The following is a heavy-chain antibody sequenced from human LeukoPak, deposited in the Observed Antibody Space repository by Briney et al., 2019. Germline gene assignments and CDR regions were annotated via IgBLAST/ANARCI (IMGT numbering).Heavy chain of an antibody. V-gene: IGHV3-33*01. CDR3: TSNFDF. CDR1: GITFSNYD. Sequence: GGSLRLSCAASGITFSNYDMHWVRQAPGKGLEWVAVIWYDGSNRYYADSVKGRFTISRDNSKNTLYLQMNSLRAEDTAVYYCTSNFDFWGQGTLVTVSS. CDR2: IWYDGSNR. J-gene: IGHJ4*02.